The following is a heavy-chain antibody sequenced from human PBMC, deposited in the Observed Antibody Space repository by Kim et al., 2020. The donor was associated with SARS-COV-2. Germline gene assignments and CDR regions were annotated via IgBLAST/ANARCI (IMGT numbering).Heavy chain of an antibody. CDR2: IIPILGIA. Sequence: SVKVSCKASGGTFSSYAISWVRQAPGQGLEWMGRIIPILGIANYAQKFQGRVTITADKSTSTAYMELSSLRSEDTAVYYCARVIGIDGYNYRYYFDYWGQGTLVTVSS. CDR3: ARVIGIDGYNYRYYFDY. CDR1: GGTFSSYA. V-gene: IGHV1-69*04. D-gene: IGHD5-12*01. J-gene: IGHJ4*02.